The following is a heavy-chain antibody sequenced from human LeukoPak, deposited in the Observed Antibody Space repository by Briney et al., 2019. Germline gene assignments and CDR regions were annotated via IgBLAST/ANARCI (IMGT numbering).Heavy chain of an antibody. J-gene: IGHJ4*02. CDR2: ISGSGGST. CDR3: AKQYCSSTSCYLAPFDY. V-gene: IGHV3-23*01. CDR1: GFTFSSYW. Sequence: GGSLRLSCAASGFTFSSYWMSWVRQAPGKGLEWVSAISGSGGSTYYADSVKGRFTISRDNSKNTLYLQMNSLRAEDTAVYYCAKQYCSSTSCYLAPFDYWGQGTLVTVSS. D-gene: IGHD2-2*01.